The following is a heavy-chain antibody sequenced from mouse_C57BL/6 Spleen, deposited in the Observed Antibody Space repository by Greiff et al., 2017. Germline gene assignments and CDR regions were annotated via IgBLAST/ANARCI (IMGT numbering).Heavy chain of an antibody. J-gene: IGHJ3*01. D-gene: IGHD1-3*01. CDR3: VRLGEWGFAY. CDR2: IRSTSNNYAT. CDR1: GFSFNTYA. V-gene: IGHV10-1*01. Sequence: EVMLVEPGGGLVQPKGSLKLSCAASGFSFNTYAMNWVRQAPGKGLEWVARIRSTSNNYATYYADSVKDRFTISRDDSESMLYLKKNNVKTEDTAMYYCVRLGEWGFAYWGQGTLVTVSA.